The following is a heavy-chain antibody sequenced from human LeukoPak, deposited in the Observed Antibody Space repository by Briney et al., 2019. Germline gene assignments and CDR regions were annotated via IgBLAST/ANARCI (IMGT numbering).Heavy chain of an antibody. CDR2: IKQDGSEK. V-gene: IGHV3-7*01. Sequence: PGGSLRLSCAASGFTFSSYWMSWVRQAPGKGLEWVANIKQDGSEKYYVDSVKGRFTISRDNAKNSLYLQMNSLRAEDTAVYYCARVVGSITIFGDNWFDPWGQGTLVTVSS. J-gene: IGHJ5*02. CDR3: ARVVGSITIFGDNWFDP. CDR1: GFTFSSYW. D-gene: IGHD3-3*01.